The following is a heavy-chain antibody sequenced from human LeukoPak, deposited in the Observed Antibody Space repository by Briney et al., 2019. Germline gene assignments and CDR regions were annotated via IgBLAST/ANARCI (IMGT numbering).Heavy chain of an antibody. CDR2: IYYSGST. J-gene: IGHJ4*02. CDR1: GGSISSSSYY. Sequence: SETLSLTCTVSGGSISSSSYYWGWIRQPPGKGLEWIGSIYYSGSTFYNPSLKSRVTMSVDTSKNQFSLGLSSVTAADTAVYYCARPLLWFGEGIEYWGQGTLVTVSS. D-gene: IGHD3-10*01. V-gene: IGHV4-39*01. CDR3: ARPLLWFGEGIEY.